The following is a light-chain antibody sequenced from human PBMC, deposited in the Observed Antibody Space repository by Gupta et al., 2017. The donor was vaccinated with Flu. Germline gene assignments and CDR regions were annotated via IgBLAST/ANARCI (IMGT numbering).Light chain of an antibody. V-gene: IGLV3-21*03. CDR2: DDS. Sequence: GKTASITCGGNNIESKRVQWYQQESGQAPVLVVDDDSGRPSGIPERCSGSNSGNTATLTITRVEAGDEADYYCQVWDSDSDHYVFGTGTKVTVL. CDR3: QVWDSDSDHYV. CDR1: NIESKR. J-gene: IGLJ1*01.